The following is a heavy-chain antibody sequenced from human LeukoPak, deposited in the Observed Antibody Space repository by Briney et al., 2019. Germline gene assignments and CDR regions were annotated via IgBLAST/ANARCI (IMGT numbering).Heavy chain of an antibody. CDR2: TNGDGKTT. CDR1: GFTFSAYW. J-gene: IGHJ3*02. D-gene: IGHD6-19*01. Sequence: GGSLRLSCAASGFTFSAYWMHWVRQAPGKGLVWVSRTNGDGKTTNYADSVKGRFTISRDNAKNTLYLSMNSLRVEETAVYYCARVPYSSGWYHAFDIWGQGTMVTVSS. V-gene: IGHV3-74*01. CDR3: ARVPYSSGWYHAFDI.